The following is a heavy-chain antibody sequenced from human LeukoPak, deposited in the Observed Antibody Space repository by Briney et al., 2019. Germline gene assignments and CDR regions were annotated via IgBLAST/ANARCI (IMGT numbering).Heavy chain of an antibody. Sequence: PGGSLRLSCAASGFTFSSYWMSWVRQAPGKGLEWVSYISSSGSTIYYADSVKGRFTISGDNAKNSLYLQMSSLRAEDTAVYYCARDGVGHTYAFDIWGQGTMVTVSS. J-gene: IGHJ3*02. CDR2: ISSSGSTI. CDR3: ARDGVGHTYAFDI. D-gene: IGHD2-15*01. CDR1: GFTFSSYW. V-gene: IGHV3-48*04.